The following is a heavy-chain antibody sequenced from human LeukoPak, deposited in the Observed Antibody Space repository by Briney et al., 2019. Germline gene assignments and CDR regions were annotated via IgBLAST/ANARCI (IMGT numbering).Heavy chain of an antibody. CDR3: ARASTVTTRRGFDP. J-gene: IGHJ5*02. V-gene: IGHV4-34*01. CDR2: INHSGST. CDR1: GGSFSGYY. D-gene: IGHD4-17*01. Sequence: SETLSLTCAVYGGSFSGYYWSWIRQPPGKGLEWIGEINHSGSTNYNPSLKSRVTISVDTSKNQFSLKLSSVTAAGTAVYYCARASTVTTRRGFDPWGQGTLVTVSS.